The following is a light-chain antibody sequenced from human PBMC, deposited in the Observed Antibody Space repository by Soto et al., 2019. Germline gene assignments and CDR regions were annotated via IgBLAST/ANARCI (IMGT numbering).Light chain of an antibody. V-gene: IGLV1-40*01. CDR2: NNN. CDR3: QSYDSSLSGVV. J-gene: IGLJ2*01. CDR1: SSNIGAGYD. Sequence: QSALTQPASVSGSPGQSITISCTGSSSNIGAGYDVHWYQQLPGTAPKLLIYNNNNRPSGVPDRFSGSKSVTSASLAITGLQADDEADYYCQSYDSSLSGVVFGGGTKLTVL.